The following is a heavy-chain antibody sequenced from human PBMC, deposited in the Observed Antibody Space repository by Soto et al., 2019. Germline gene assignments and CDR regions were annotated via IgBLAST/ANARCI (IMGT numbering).Heavy chain of an antibody. CDR3: AREGVAPYYYYGMDV. J-gene: IGHJ6*02. CDR2: ISTYNGDT. V-gene: IGHV1-18*01. CDR1: GYTFTNYG. Sequence: GASVKVSCKASGYTFTNYGSSWVRQAPGQGLEWMGWISTYNGDTNYAQTFQGRVTMTTDTSTSTVHMEVRSLRSDDTAVYYCAREGVAPYYYYGMDVWGQGTPVTVSS. D-gene: IGHD5-12*01.